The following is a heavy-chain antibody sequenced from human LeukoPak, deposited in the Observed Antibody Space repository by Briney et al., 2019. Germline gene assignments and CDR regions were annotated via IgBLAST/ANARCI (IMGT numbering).Heavy chain of an antibody. Sequence: SSETMSLTCIVSGGSISSSSYYWGWIRQSPGKGLEWIGSMYYRGSTYYNPSLKSRVTLSVDTPKNQFSLKLSSVTAADTAVYYCARHGRDGYNYGPVVYYWGQGTLVTVSS. CDR1: GGSISSSSYY. CDR3: ARHGRDGYNYGPVVYY. V-gene: IGHV4-39*01. D-gene: IGHD5-24*01. CDR2: MYYRGST. J-gene: IGHJ4*02.